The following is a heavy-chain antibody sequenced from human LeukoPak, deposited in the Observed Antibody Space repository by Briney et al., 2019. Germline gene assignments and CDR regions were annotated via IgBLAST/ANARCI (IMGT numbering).Heavy chain of an antibody. J-gene: IGHJ4*02. V-gene: IGHV1-18*01. Sequence: ASVKVSCKASGYTFNRYGISWVRQAPGQGLEWMGWISGYNAKTNYAQKLQGRVTMTTDTSASTAYMELRSLTSDDTAVYYCARGGGYNDHWGQGTLVTVSS. CDR3: ARGGGYNDH. CDR1: GYTFNRYG. D-gene: IGHD5-24*01. CDR2: ISGYNAKT.